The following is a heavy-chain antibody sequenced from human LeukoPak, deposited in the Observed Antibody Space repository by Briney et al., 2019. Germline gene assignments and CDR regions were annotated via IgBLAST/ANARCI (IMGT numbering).Heavy chain of an antibody. CDR1: GFTFCFYW. J-gene: IGHJ4*02. V-gene: IGHV3-74*01. CDR2: INNDGRST. Sequence: PGGSLRLSCASPGFTFCFYWMHWVRQAPGKGLVWVSRINNDGRSTSYAGSVKGRFTISRDNAKNTLYLQMNSLRAEDTAVYYCARDNEYCTGGTCRLDYWGQGALVTVSS. D-gene: IGHD2-15*01. CDR3: ARDNEYCTGGTCRLDY.